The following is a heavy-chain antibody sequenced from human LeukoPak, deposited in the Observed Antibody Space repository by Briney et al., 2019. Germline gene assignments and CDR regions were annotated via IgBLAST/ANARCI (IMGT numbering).Heavy chain of an antibody. J-gene: IGHJ4*02. CDR1: DDSISRSNYY. CDR2: IYYTGST. CDR3: ARGTPFRERSSKYYFDY. Sequence: SETLSLTCTVSDDSISRSNYYWGWIRQPPGKGLEWIGSIYYTGSTYYNPSLKSRLTISVDTSKNQFSLKLSSVTAADTAVYYCARGTPFRERSSKYYFDYWGQGTLVTVSS. V-gene: IGHV4-39*07. D-gene: IGHD6-6*01.